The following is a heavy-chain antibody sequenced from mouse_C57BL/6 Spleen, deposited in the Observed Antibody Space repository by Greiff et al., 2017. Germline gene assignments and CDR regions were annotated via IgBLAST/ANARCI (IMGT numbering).Heavy chain of an antibody. CDR2: IYPRSGNT. D-gene: IGHD3-2*02. Sequence: QVQLQQSGAELARPGASVKLSCKASGYTFTSYGISWVKQRTGQGLEWIGEIYPRSGNTYYNEKFKGKATLTADKSSSTAYMELRSLTSEDSAVYFCARGDSSGYFAYWGQGTLVTVSA. CDR3: ARGDSSGYFAY. J-gene: IGHJ3*01. V-gene: IGHV1-81*01. CDR1: GYTFTSYG.